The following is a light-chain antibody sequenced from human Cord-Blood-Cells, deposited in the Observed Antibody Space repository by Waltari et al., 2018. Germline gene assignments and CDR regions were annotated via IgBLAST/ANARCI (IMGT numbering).Light chain of an antibody. CDR1: SLRSYD. CDR2: GKN. J-gene: IGLJ2*01. Sequence: SSERTQDPAGAVAFGQPVRITCQGDSLRSYDASWYQQKTGQAPVRVIYGKNRRPSGIPDRFSGYSSGNTASLTISGAQAEDEADYYCNSRDSSGNHLVFGGGTKLTVL. CDR3: NSRDSSGNHLV. V-gene: IGLV3-19*01.